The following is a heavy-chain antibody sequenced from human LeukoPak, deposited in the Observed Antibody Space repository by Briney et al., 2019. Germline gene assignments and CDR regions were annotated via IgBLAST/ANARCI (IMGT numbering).Heavy chain of an antibody. CDR3: ARAHSYDIVGGFYPRYFDF. V-gene: IGHV3-21*01. D-gene: IGHD3-9*01. J-gene: IGHJ4*02. Sequence: GGSLRLSRAASGFTLSSYSMNWVRQAPGRGLEWVSSISGRGSYTYNADSVKGRVTISRDNAKNSLYLQMTSLRVEDTAVYFCARAHSYDIVGGFYPRYFDFWGQGILVTVSS. CDR2: ISGRGSYT. CDR1: GFTLSSYS.